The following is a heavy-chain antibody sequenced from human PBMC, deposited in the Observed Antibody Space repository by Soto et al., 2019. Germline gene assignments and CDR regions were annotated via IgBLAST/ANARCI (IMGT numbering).Heavy chain of an antibody. V-gene: IGHV4-4*02. J-gene: IGHJ4*02. Sequence: QVQLQESGPGLVKPSGTLSLTCAVSGASISSTNWWSWVRQAPGEGLAWIGEIFHSGTTTYNPSLKSRVIISMDTPTNHLSLGLDSVTAAATAVYFCARHIAVPTTRGFDYGGQGTLVTVSS. CDR1: GASISSTNW. CDR2: IFHSGTT. CDR3: ARHIAVPTTRGFDY. D-gene: IGHD2-15*01.